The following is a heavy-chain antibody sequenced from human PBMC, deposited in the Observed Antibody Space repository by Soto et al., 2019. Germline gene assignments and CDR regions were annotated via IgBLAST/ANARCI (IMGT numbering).Heavy chain of an antibody. J-gene: IGHJ4*02. Sequence: VGSLRLSCAASGFTFSSYGMHWVRQAPGKGLEWVAVISYDGSNKYYADSVKGRFTISRDNSKNTLYLQMNSLRAEDTAVYYCAKDHRDYSNVDYWGQGTLVTVSS. CDR2: ISYDGSNK. V-gene: IGHV3-30*18. CDR1: GFTFSSYG. D-gene: IGHD4-4*01. CDR3: AKDHRDYSNVDY.